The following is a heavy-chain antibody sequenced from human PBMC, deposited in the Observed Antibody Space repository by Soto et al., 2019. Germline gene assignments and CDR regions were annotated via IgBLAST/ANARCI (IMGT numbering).Heavy chain of an antibody. V-gene: IGHV3-21*01. CDR1: GFTFRSYA. J-gene: IGHJ5*02. Sequence: GGSLRLSCAASGFTFRSYAMSWVRQAPGKGLEWVSAISSSSSYIYYADSVKGRFTISRDNAKNSLYLQMNSLRAEDTAVYYCARDLNPLANYYDSSGYYYSHWFDPWGQGTLVTVSS. CDR3: ARDLNPLANYYDSSGYYYSHWFDP. CDR2: ISSSSSYI. D-gene: IGHD3-22*01.